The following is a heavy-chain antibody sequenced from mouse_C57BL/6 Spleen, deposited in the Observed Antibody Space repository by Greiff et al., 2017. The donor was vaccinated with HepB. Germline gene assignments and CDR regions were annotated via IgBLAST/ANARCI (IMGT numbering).Heavy chain of an antibody. CDR2: ISSGGSYT. J-gene: IGHJ2*01. V-gene: IGHV5-6*01. CDR1: GFTFSSYG. Sequence: EVKLQESGGDLVKPGGSLKLSCAASGFTFSSYGMSWVRQTPDKRLEWVATISSGGSYTYYPDSVKGRFTISRDNAKNTLYLQMSSLKSEDTAMYYCARHGRFYYFDYWGQGTTLTVSS. CDR3: ARHGRFYYFDY.